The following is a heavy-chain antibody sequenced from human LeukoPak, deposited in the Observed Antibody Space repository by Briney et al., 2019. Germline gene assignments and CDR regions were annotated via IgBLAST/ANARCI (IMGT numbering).Heavy chain of an antibody. CDR3: ARGGYCSGGSCFFVY. CDR2: IYTSGSP. V-gene: IGHV4-61*09. J-gene: IGHJ4*02. CDR1: RGSTSSGSYY. Sequence: PSETLSPTCTVSRGSTSSGSYYSSCIPQPPGKRLEWIWHIYTSGSPNYNPSLKSRVTISIDTSKNQVSLKLSSVTAADTAVYYCARGGYCSGGSCFFVYWGQGTLVTVSS. D-gene: IGHD2-15*01.